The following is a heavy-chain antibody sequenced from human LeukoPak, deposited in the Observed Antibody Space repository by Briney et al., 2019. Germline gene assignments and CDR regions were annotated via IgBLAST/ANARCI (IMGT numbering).Heavy chain of an antibody. J-gene: IGHJ2*01. D-gene: IGHD6-13*01. Sequence: SETLSLTCTVSSYSISTGYYWGWIRQPPGKGLEWIGSIYHSGSTYDNPSLKSRVTISVGTSKNQFSLKLSSVTAADTAVYYCARSCCIAAAGYWYFDLWGRGTLVTVSS. CDR1: SYSISTGYY. CDR2: IYHSGST. CDR3: ARSCCIAAAGYWYFDL. V-gene: IGHV4-38-2*02.